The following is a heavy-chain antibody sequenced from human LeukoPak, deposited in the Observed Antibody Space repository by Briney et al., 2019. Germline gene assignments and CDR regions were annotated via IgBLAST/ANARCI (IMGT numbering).Heavy chain of an antibody. Sequence: HPGGSLRLSCAASGFTFSNYWMSWVRQAPGKGLEWVANIKEDGSEKDYVDSVKGRFTISRDNAKNSLFLQMNSLRAEDTAVYYCARDHSLDCWGQGILVTVSS. J-gene: IGHJ4*02. CDR2: IKEDGSEK. CDR3: ARDHSLDC. CDR1: GFTFSNYW. V-gene: IGHV3-7*03. D-gene: IGHD2-15*01.